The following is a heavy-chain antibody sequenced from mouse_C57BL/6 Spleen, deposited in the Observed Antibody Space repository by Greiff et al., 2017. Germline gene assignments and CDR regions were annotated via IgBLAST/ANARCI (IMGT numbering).Heavy chain of an antibody. CDR3: TTNYDYDKLAY. CDR1: GFNIKDDY. V-gene: IGHV14-4*01. Sequence: VQLQQSGAELVRPGASVKLSCTASGFNIKDDYMHWVKQRPEQGLEWIGWIDPENGDTEYASKFQGKATITADTSSNTAYLQLSSLTSEDTAVXYCTTNYDYDKLAYWGQGTLVTVSA. D-gene: IGHD2-4*01. J-gene: IGHJ3*01. CDR2: IDPENGDT.